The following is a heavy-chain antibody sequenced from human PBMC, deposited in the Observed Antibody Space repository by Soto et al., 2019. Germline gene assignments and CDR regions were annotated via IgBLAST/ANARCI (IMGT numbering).Heavy chain of an antibody. D-gene: IGHD3-22*01. J-gene: IGHJ6*02. V-gene: IGHV1-69*12. CDR1: GGTFDNYA. Sequence: QVQLVQSGAEVKKPGSSVKVSCKASGGTFDNYAITWVRQAPGQGLEWMGGIIPMLDSANYAEKFQDRVTITADESTSTAYMEVSSVRSEDTAMYYCARTYHHDSGGKTYFYYGMDVWGQGTTVTVSS. CDR2: IIPMLDSA. CDR3: ARTYHHDSGGKTYFYYGMDV.